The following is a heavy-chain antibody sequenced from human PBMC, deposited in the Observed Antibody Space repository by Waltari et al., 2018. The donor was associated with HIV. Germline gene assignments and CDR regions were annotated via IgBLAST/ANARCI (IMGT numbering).Heavy chain of an antibody. V-gene: IGHV3-30*04. CDR1: GFTFSNQA. D-gene: IGHD5-18*01. Sequence: QVQLVESGGGVVQPGRSLRLSCAASGFTFSNQAMHWVRQAPGKGLEWVAVISYDGSNKYYADSVKGRFTISRDNSKITLYLQMNSLRAEDTAVYYCARDPSGYSYNYVLSPYFDYWGQGTLVTVSS. J-gene: IGHJ4*02. CDR2: ISYDGSNK. CDR3: ARDPSGYSYNYVLSPYFDY.